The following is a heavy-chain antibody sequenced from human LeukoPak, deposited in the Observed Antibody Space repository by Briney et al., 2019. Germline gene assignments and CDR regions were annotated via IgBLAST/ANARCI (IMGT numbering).Heavy chain of an antibody. CDR1: GGSISSYY. D-gene: IGHD7-27*01. Sequence: PSETLSLTCTVSGGSISSYYWSWIRQPPGKGLEWIGYIYYSGSTNYNPSLKSRVTISVDTSKNQFSLKLSSVTAADTAVYYCARRATGDPALFDYWGQGTLVTVSS. V-gene: IGHV4-59*08. J-gene: IGHJ4*02. CDR3: ARRATGDPALFDY. CDR2: IYYSGST.